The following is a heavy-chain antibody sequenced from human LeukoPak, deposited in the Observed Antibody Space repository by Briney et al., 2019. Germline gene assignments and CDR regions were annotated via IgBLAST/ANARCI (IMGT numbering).Heavy chain of an antibody. CDR3: ARDRGIAVAGRIWFDP. CDR2: INPNSGGT. CDR1: GYTFTGYY. J-gene: IGHJ5*02. V-gene: IGHV1-2*02. Sequence: ASVKVSCKASGYTFTGYYMHWVRQDPGQGLEWMGWINPNSGGTNYAQKFQGRVTMTRDTSISTAYMELSRLRSDDTAVYYCARDRGIAVAGRIWFDPWGQGTLVTVSS. D-gene: IGHD6-19*01.